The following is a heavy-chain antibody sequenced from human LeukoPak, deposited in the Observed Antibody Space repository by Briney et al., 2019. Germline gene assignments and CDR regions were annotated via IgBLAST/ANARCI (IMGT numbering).Heavy chain of an antibody. CDR2: IYYSGTT. D-gene: IGHD6-19*01. J-gene: IGHJ4*02. V-gene: IGHV4-59*08. CDR1: GGSISSYY. Sequence: PSETLSLTCTVSGGSISSYYWSWIRQPPGKGLEWIGYIYYSGTTNYNPSLKSRVTISVDTSKSQFSLKVSSVTAADTAVYYCARHSSSGWYYFDYWGQGTLVTVSS. CDR3: ARHSSSGWYYFDY.